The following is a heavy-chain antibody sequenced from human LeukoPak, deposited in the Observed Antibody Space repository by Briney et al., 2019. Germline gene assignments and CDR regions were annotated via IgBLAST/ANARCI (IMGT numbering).Heavy chain of an antibody. V-gene: IGHV3-30*18. CDR3: AKSGGSYFDY. CDR2: ISYDGSNK. Sequence: PGRDLRLFCAASGFTFSSYGMHWVRQAPGKGLEWVAVISYDGSNKHYADSVKGRFTISRDNSKNTLYLQMNSLRAEDTAVYYCAKSGGSYFDYWGQGTLVTVSS. D-gene: IGHD1-26*01. CDR1: GFTFSSYG. J-gene: IGHJ4*02.